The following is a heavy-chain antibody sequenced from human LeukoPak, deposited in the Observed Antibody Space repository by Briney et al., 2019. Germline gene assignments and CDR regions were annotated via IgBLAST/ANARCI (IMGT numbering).Heavy chain of an antibody. J-gene: IGHJ4*02. CDR1: GGTFSSYA. CDR2: IIPIFGTA. CDR3: AGQIVAGPFYFDY. D-gene: IGHD6-19*01. Sequence: GASVKVSCKASGGTFSSYAISWVRQAPGQGLEWMGGIIPIFGTANYAQKFQGRDTITADESTSTAYMELSSLRSEDTAVYYCAGQIVAGPFYFDYWGQGTLVTVS. V-gene: IGHV1-69*01.